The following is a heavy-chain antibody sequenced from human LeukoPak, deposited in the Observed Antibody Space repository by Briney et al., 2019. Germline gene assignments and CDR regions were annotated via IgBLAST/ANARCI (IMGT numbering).Heavy chain of an antibody. CDR3: ARLISMSGYYTAHYYYYMDV. D-gene: IGHD3-3*01. V-gene: IGHV4-61*02. Sequence: SQTLSLTCTVSGGSISSGSYYWSWIRQPAGKGLEWIGRIYTSGSTNYNPSLKSRVTISVDTSKNQFSLKLSSVTAADTAVYYCARLISMSGYYTAHYYYYMDVWGKGTTVTVSS. CDR1: GGSISSGSYY. CDR2: IYTSGST. J-gene: IGHJ6*03.